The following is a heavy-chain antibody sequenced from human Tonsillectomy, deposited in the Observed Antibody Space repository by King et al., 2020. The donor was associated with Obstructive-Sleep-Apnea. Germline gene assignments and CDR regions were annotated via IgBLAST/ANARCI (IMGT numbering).Heavy chain of an antibody. Sequence: GQLVQSGGGVVQPGRSLRLSCAASGFTFSSHAMHGVRQATGKGLEWVAVISYYGSSKYYADSVKGRFTISRDNSKNTLYLQMNSLRAEDTAVYYCARETFEWELLLGPLGYWGQGTLVTVSS. V-gene: IGHV3-30*04. D-gene: IGHD1-26*01. J-gene: IGHJ4*02. CDR1: GFTFSSHA. CDR2: ISYYGSSK. CDR3: ARETFEWELLLGPLGY.